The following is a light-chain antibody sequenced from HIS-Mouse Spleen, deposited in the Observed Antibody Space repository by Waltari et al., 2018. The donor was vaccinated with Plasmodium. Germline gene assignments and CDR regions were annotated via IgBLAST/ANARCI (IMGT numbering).Light chain of an antibody. J-gene: IGLJ1*01. CDR3: CSYAGSYTYV. V-gene: IGLV2-11*01. CDR2: DGS. Sequence: QSALTQPRSVSGSPGQSVTISCTGTSSDVGGYNYVSWYQQHPGKAPKLMIYDGSKRPSGVPDRFSGSKSGNTASLAISVLQAEDEADYYCCSYAGSYTYVFGTGTKVTVL. CDR1: SSDVGGYNY.